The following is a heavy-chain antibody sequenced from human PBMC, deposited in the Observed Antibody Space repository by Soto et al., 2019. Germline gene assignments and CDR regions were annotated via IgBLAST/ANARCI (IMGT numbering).Heavy chain of an antibody. Sequence: QGQLLQSGAEVKKPGSSVKVSCKASGGTFSSYTISWLRQAHGQGLQWMGSIIPILGIAKYAQKFQGRVTITADKSTSTVYRELSSLRSEHKAEYYCASIPDCSSGSCYSRYYYYYMDVWGKGTMDTVSS. CDR1: GGTFSSYT. CDR3: ASIPDCSSGSCYSRYYYYYMDV. V-gene: IGHV1-69*02. D-gene: IGHD2-15*01. J-gene: IGHJ6*03. CDR2: IIPILGIA.